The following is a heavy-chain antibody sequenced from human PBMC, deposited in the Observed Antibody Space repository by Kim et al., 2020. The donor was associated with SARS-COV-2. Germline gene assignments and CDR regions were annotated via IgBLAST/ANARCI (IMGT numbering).Heavy chain of an antibody. V-gene: IGHV3-23*01. CDR3: AKDHPSSGWPAFDS. J-gene: IGHJ4*02. CDR2: VNNGGNA. CDR1: GFTFSSRA. Sequence: GGSLRLSCAASGFTFSSRAMSWVRQAPGKGPEWVASVNNGGNAYYADSVKGRFTVSKDIARDTLYLQMNSLRAEDTALYFCAKDHPSSGWPAFDSLGQGTLVTISS. D-gene: IGHD6-19*01.